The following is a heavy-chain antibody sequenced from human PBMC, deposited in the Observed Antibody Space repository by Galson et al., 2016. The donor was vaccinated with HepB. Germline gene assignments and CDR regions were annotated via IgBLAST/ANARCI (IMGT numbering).Heavy chain of an antibody. V-gene: IGHV4-34*01. CDR3: ARLQQLGRFDP. Sequence: SETLSLTCAVYGESFSNFYWTWIRQPPGKGLEWIGEINHSGFSNYNPSLKSRVTISIDTSKNQFSLKVNSVTAADTAVYYCARLQQLGRFDPWGQGTLVTVSS. CDR2: INHSGFS. D-gene: IGHD6-13*01. J-gene: IGHJ5*02. CDR1: GESFSNFY.